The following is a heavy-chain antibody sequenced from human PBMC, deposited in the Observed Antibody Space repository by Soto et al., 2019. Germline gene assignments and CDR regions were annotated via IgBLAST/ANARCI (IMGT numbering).Heavy chain of an antibody. CDR2: INPNSGGT. D-gene: IGHD3-10*01. J-gene: IGHJ6*02. CDR1: GYTFTGYY. CDR3: ASRERITMVRGVIITLSYYYGMDV. Sequence: ASVKVSCKASGYTFTGYYMHWVRQAPGQGLEWMGWINPNSGGTNYAQKFQGRVTMTRDTSISTAYMELSRLRSDDTAVYYCASRERITMVRGVIITLSYYYGMDVWGQGTTVTVSS. V-gene: IGHV1-2*02.